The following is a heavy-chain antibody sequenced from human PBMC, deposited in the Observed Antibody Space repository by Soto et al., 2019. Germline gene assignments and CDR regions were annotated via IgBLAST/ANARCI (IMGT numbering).Heavy chain of an antibody. CDR2: ISGSGGST. J-gene: IGHJ4*02. D-gene: IGHD2-2*01. CDR1: RFTFISYA. V-gene: IGHV3-23*01. Sequence: GGSLRLSCASSRFTFISYAMSWVRQAPGKGLEWVSAISGSGGSTYYADSVKGRFTISRDNSKNTLYLQMNSLRAEDTAVYYCAKDPGTSCYFCLGHYFDYWGQGTLVTVSS. CDR3: AKDPGTSCYFCLGHYFDY.